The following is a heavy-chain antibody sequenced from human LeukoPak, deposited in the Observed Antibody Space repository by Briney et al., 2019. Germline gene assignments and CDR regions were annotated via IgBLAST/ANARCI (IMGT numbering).Heavy chain of an antibody. V-gene: IGHV1-18*01. D-gene: IGHD3-22*01. CDR3: AREGHYDSSGSRD. CDR1: GYTFTSYD. Sequence: ASVKVSCKASGYTFTSYDINWVRQATGQGLEWMGWISAYNGNTNYAQKLQGRVTMTTDTSTSTAYMELRSLRSDDTAVYYCAREGHYDSSGSRDWGQGTLVTVSS. J-gene: IGHJ4*02. CDR2: ISAYNGNT.